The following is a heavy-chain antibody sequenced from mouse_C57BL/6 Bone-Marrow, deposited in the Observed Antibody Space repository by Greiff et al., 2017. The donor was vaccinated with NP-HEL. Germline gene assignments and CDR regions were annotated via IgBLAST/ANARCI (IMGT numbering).Heavy chain of an antibody. V-gene: IGHV1-80*01. CDR2: IYPGDGDT. D-gene: IGHD1-1*01. Sequence: LQQSGASVKISCKASGYAFSSYWMNWVKQRPGKGLEWIGQIYPGDGDTNYNGKFKGKATLTADYSSSTAYMQLSSLTSEDSAVYFCALLLLRYDYWGQGTTLTVSS. J-gene: IGHJ2*01. CDR1: GYAFSSYW. CDR3: ALLLLRYDY.